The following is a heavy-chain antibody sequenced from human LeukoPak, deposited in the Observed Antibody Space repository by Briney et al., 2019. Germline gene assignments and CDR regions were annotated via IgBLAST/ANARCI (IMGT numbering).Heavy chain of an antibody. CDR1: GGSFSGYY. V-gene: IGHV4-34*01. D-gene: IGHD2-15*01. J-gene: IGHJ3*02. CDR3: ARHRDIVVVVAAIFLDAFDI. Sequence: SETLSLTCAVYGGSFSGYYWSWIRQPPGKGLEWIGSIYYSGSTYYNPSLKSRVTISVDTSKNQFSLKLSSVTAADTAVYYCARHRDIVVVVAAIFLDAFDIWGQGTMVTVSS. CDR2: IYYSGST.